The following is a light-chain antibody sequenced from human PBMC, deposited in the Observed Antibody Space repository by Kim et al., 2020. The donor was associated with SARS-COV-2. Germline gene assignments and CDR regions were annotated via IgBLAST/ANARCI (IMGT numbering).Light chain of an antibody. CDR3: MQGTYLPPT. CDR1: QSLVSRDGKAY. CDR2: EVS. J-gene: IGKJ2*01. Sequence: QPASISYKSTQSLVSRDGKAYFDGNLQKPGQSPQLLLYEVSRRVSGVPDRFSGSGSGTDFTLKISRVEAEDVGVYYCMQGTYLPPTFGQGTKLEI. V-gene: IGKV2-29*02.